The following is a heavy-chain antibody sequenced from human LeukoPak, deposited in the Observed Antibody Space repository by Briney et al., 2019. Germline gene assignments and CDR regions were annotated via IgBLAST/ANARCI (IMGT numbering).Heavy chain of an antibody. CDR2: MNPNSGNT. V-gene: IGHV1-8*03. J-gene: IGHJ6*03. Sequence: GASVKVSCKASGYTFTSYDINWVRQATGQGLEWMGWMNPNSGNTGYAQEFQGRVTITRNTSISTAYMELSSLRSEDTAVYYCARGTRITMVRGVTGYYYMDVWGKGTTVTVSS. CDR3: ARGTRITMVRGVTGYYYMDV. CDR1: GYTFTSYD. D-gene: IGHD3-10*01.